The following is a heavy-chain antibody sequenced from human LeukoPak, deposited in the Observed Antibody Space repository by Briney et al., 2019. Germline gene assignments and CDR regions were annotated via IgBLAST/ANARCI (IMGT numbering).Heavy chain of an antibody. CDR2: IRYDETNR. CDR3: AKGGTGEVTNFDY. D-gene: IGHD3-16*01. J-gene: IGHJ4*02. Sequence: HPGGSLRLSCAASGFNFSSYGMHWDRQAPGKGLEWVSFIRYDETNRYYADSVKGRFTISRDNSKSTLYLQMNSLRAEDTAFYYCAKGGTGEVTNFDYWGQGTLVTVSS. V-gene: IGHV3-30*02. CDR1: GFNFSSYG.